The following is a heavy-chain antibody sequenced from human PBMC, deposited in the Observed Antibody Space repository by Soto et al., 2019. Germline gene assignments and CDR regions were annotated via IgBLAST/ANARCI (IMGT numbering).Heavy chain of an antibody. CDR1: GGSISRYY. CDR3: ARDFYGGNADDAFDI. CDR2: INYSGST. D-gene: IGHD4-17*01. V-gene: IGHV4-59*08. Sequence: QVQLQESGPGLVKPSETLSLTCTVSGGSISRYYWSWIRQPPGKGLEWIGYINYSGSTNYNPSLKSRVTISVDTSKNQFSLKLTSVTAADMAVYYCARDFYGGNADDAFDIWGQGTMVTVSS. J-gene: IGHJ3*02.